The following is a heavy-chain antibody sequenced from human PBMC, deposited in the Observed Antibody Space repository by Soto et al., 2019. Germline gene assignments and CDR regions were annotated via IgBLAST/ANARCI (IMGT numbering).Heavy chain of an antibody. D-gene: IGHD3-10*01. Sequence: GGSLRLSCAASGFTFSSYAMSWVRQAPGKGLEWVSAISGSGGSTYYADSVKGRFTISRDNSKNTLYLQMNSLRAEDTAVYYCARGPYGSGSYYYGMDVWGQGTTVTVSS. CDR3: ARGPYGSGSYYYGMDV. CDR2: ISGSGGST. V-gene: IGHV3-23*01. J-gene: IGHJ6*02. CDR1: GFTFSSYA.